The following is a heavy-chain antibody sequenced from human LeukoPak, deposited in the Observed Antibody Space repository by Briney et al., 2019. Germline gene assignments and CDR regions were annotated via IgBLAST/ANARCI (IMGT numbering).Heavy chain of an antibody. V-gene: IGHV3-74*01. D-gene: IGHD4-17*01. CDR1: GFTFYSYW. CDR3: ARDEPTVTTGPPVGS. CDR2: INGDGSTS. J-gene: IGHJ4*02. Sequence: PGGSLRLSCAASGFTFYSYWMHWVRQAPGKGLEWVSCINGDGSTSNYADSGKGRFTISRDNTKNTLYLQMNSLRAEDTAIYYCARDEPTVTTGPPVGSWGQGNLVTVSS.